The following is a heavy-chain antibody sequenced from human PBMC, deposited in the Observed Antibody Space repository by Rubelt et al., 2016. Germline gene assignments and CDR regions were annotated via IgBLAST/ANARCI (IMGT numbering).Heavy chain of an antibody. V-gene: IGHV3-48*02. CDR3: ATQGYCSSTSCYGAY. D-gene: IGHD2-2*01. Sequence: VQLVESGGGVVQPGGSLRLSCAASGFTFSSYSMNWVRQAPGQGLEWVSYISSSSSTIYYADSVKGRFTISRDNANTSLYLQMNSLRDGDTAVYYCATQGYCSSTSCYGAYWGQGTLVTVSS. J-gene: IGHJ4*02. CDR1: GFTFSSYS. CDR2: ISSSSSTI.